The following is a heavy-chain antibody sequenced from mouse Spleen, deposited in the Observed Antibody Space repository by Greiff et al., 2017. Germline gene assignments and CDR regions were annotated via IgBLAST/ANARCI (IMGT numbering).Heavy chain of an antibody. CDR2: IYPGSGST. D-gene: IGHD6-2*01. CDR3: AREVEVLYYFDY. CDR1: GYTFTSYW. V-gene: IGHV1-55*01. Sequence: QVQLKQPGAELVKPGASVKMSCKASGYTFTSYWITWVKQRPGQGLEWIGDIYPGSGSTNYNEKFKSKATLTVDTSSSTAYMQLSSLTSEDSAVYYCAREVEVLYYFDYWGQGTTLTVSS. J-gene: IGHJ2*01.